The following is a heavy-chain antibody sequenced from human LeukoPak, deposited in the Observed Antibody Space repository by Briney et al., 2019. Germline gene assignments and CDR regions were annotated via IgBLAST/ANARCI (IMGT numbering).Heavy chain of an antibody. Sequence: TGGSLRLSCSASGFAFSVYAMSWLRQPPGRGLEWVSYISSSSSYINYADSVKGRFTISRDNAKNSLYLQMNSLRAEDTAVYYCARDRVVHYYDSSGYYYFSGMDVWGQGTTVTVSS. V-gene: IGHV3-11*06. CDR1: GFAFSVYA. J-gene: IGHJ6*02. CDR3: ARDRVVHYYDSSGYYYFSGMDV. D-gene: IGHD3-22*01. CDR2: ISSSSSYI.